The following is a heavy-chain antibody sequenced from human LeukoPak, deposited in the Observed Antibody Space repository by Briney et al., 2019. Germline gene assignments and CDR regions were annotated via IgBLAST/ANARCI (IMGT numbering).Heavy chain of an antibody. V-gene: IGHV4-34*01. Sequence: SETLSLTCAVYGGSFSGYYWSWIRQPPGKGLEWIGEIKHSRSTNYNPSLKSRVTISVDTSKNQFSLKLSSVTAADTAVYYCARKHRRITMIVVVRRNNWFDPWGQGTLVTVSS. D-gene: IGHD3-22*01. J-gene: IGHJ5*02. CDR3: ARKHRRITMIVVVRRNNWFDP. CDR2: IKHSRST. CDR1: GGSFSGYY.